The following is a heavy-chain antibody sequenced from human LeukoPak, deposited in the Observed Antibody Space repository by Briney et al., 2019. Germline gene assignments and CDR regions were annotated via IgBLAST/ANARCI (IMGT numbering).Heavy chain of an antibody. Sequence: GGSLRLSCAASGFTFSSYSMNWVRQAPGKGLEWVSSISSSSSYIYYADSVKGRFTISRDNAKNSLYLQMNSLRAEDTAVYYCARDSSELRFLEWLLHHNWLDPWGQGTLVTVSS. CDR1: GFTFSSYS. CDR3: ARDSSELRFLEWLLHHNWLDP. V-gene: IGHV3-21*01. D-gene: IGHD3-3*01. CDR2: ISSSSSYI. J-gene: IGHJ5*02.